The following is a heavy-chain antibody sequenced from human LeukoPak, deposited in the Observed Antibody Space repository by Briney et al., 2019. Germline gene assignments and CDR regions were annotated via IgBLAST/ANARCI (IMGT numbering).Heavy chain of an antibody. J-gene: IGHJ5*02. Sequence: ASVKVSCKASGYTFTSYDINWVRQATGQGLEWMGWISAYNGNTNYAQKLQGRVTMTTDTSTSTAYMELRSLRSDDTAVYYCARDLYYYDSSGIPWFDPWGQGTLVTVSS. CDR3: ARDLYYYDSSGIPWFDP. CDR2: ISAYNGNT. V-gene: IGHV1-18*01. CDR1: GYTFTSYD. D-gene: IGHD3-22*01.